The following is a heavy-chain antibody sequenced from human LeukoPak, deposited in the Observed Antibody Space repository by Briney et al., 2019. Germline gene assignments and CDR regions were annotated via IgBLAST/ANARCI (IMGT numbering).Heavy chain of an antibody. D-gene: IGHD3-10*01. CDR3: ARAHITMVRGVFDY. CDR2: IIPIFGTA. CDR1: GGTFISYA. V-gene: IGHV1-69*01. Sequence: SVKVSCKASGGTFISYAISWVRQAPGQGLEWMGGIIPIFGTANYAQKFQGRVTITADESTSTAYMELSSLRSDDTAVYYCARAHITMVRGVFDYWGQGTLVTVSS. J-gene: IGHJ4*02.